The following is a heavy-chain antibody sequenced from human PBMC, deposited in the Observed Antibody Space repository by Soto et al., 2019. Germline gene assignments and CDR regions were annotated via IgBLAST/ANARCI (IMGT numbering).Heavy chain of an antibody. CDR2: IIPILGIA. D-gene: IGHD2-2*01. V-gene: IGHV1-69*08. CDR3: AREGYCSSTSCLRHYYGMDV. CDR1: GGTFSSYT. J-gene: IGHJ6*02. Sequence: QVQLVQSGAEVKKPGSSVKVSCKASGGTFSSYTISWVRQAPGQGLEWMGRIIPILGIANYAQKFQGRVTITADKSTSTAYMELSSLRSEYTAVYYCAREGYCSSTSCLRHYYGMDVWGQGTTVTVSS.